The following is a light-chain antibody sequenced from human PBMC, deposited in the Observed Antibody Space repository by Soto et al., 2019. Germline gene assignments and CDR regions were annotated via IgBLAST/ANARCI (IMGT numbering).Light chain of an antibody. J-gene: IGKJ5*01. CDR1: QSVSSN. CDR3: QQYNTWPPIT. CDR2: GAS. Sequence: EIVMTQSPATLSVSPGERATLSCRASQSVSSNLAWYQQKPGQAPRLFIYGASTRATGIPARFSGSRSGTEFTLTISSLQSEDFAVYYCQQYNTWPPITFGQGTRLEIK. V-gene: IGKV3-15*01.